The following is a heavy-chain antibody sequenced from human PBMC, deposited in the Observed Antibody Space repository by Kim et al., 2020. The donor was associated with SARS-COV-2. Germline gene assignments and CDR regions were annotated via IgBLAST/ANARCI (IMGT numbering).Heavy chain of an antibody. CDR2: IYYSGST. Sequence: SETLSLTCTVSGGSISSGGYYWSWIRQHPGKGLEWIGYIYYSGSTYYNPSLKSRVTISVDTSKNQFSLKLSSVTAADTAVYYCARAADYYGSGSYLRAFDIWGQGTMVTVSS. CDR3: ARAADYYGSGSYLRAFDI. CDR1: GGSISSGGYY. D-gene: IGHD3-10*01. V-gene: IGHV4-31*03. J-gene: IGHJ3*02.